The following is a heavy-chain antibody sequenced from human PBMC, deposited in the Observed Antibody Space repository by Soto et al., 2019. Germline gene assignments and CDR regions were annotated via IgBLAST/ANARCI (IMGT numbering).Heavy chain of an antibody. V-gene: IGHV4-39*01. CDR1: GGSISSSSYY. J-gene: IGHJ4*02. D-gene: IGHD1-26*01. Sequence: SETLSLTCTVSGGSISSSSYYWGWIRQPPGKGLEWIGSIYYSGSTYYNPSLKSRVTISVDTSKNQFSLKLSSLTAAATAVYYCAREVGATDFDYWGQGTLVTVSS. CDR2: IYYSGST. CDR3: AREVGATDFDY.